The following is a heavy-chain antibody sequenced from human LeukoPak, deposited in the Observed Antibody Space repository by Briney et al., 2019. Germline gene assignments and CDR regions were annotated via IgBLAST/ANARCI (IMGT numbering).Heavy chain of an antibody. CDR2: IYYSGST. CDR1: GGSISSYY. D-gene: IGHD6-13*01. Sequence: SETLSLTCTVSGGSISSYYWSWIRQPPGKGLEWIGYIYYSGSTNYNPSLKSRVTISVDTSKNQFSLKLSSVTAADTAVYYCARGDSSSWTWGYFDLWGRGTLVTVSS. J-gene: IGHJ2*01. V-gene: IGHV4-59*01. CDR3: ARGDSSSWTWGYFDL.